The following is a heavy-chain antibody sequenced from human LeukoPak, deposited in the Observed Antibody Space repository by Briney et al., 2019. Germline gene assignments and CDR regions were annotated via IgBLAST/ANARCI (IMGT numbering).Heavy chain of an antibody. CDR3: AKDPDGDDYYDSSVQNWFDP. J-gene: IGHJ5*02. CDR1: GFTSGFTFDTYT. D-gene: IGHD3-22*01. Sequence: GGSLRLSCAASGFTSGFTFDTYTFNWVRQGPGKGLEWVSAISGSGGSTYYADSVKGRFTISRDNSKNTLYLQMNSLRAEDTAVYYCAKDPDGDDYYDSSVQNWFDPWGQGTLVTVSS. CDR2: ISGSGGST. V-gene: IGHV3-23*01.